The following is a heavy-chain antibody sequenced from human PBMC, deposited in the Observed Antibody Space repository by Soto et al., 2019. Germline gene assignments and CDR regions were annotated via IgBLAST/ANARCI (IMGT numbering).Heavy chain of an antibody. CDR2: ISWNSGSI. D-gene: IGHD3-10*01. CDR3: AKVSMVRGVIGESYFDY. V-gene: IGHV3-9*01. J-gene: IGHJ4*02. Sequence: EVQLVESGGGLVQPGRSLRLSCAASGFTFDDYAMHWVRQAPGKGLEWVSGISWNSGSIGYVDSVKGRFTISRDNAKNSLYLQMNSLRAEDTALYYCAKVSMVRGVIGESYFDYWGQGTLVTVSS. CDR1: GFTFDDYA.